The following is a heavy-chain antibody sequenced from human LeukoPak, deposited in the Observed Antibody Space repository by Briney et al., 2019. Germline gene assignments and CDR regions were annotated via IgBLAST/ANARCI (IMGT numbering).Heavy chain of an antibody. CDR1: GFSLSTNA. CDR2: ISGSGAST. J-gene: IGHJ4*02. CDR3: AKDVGKWESLHYFDY. V-gene: IGHV3-23*01. Sequence: GGSLRLSCLTSGFSLSTNAMSWVRQAPGKGLEWVSGISGSGASTYYADSVEGRFTISRDDSRNSLYLQMNSLRGEDTAVYYCAKDVGKWESLHYFDYWGQGTLVTVSS. D-gene: IGHD1-26*01.